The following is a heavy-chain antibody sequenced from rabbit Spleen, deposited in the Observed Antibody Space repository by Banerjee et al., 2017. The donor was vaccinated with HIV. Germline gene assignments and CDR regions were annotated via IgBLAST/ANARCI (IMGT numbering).Heavy chain of an antibody. CDR3: AKAYNNDLDDGLGL. J-gene: IGHJ4*01. CDR2: IATGNGRT. V-gene: IGHV1S45*01. Sequence: QEQLVESGGGLVQPEGSLTLTCTASGFSFSSSYYMCWVRQAPGKGLEWIACIATGNGRTYYASWAKGRFTISKTSSTTVTLQMTSLTVADTATYFCAKAYNNDLDDGLGLWGPGTLVTVS. CDR1: GFSFSSSYY. D-gene: IGHD2-1*01.